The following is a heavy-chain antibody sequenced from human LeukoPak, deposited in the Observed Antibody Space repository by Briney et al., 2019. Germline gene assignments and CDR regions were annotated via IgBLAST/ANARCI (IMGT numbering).Heavy chain of an antibody. D-gene: IGHD3-22*01. CDR1: GGSISSSNYY. J-gene: IGHJ4*02. Sequence: PSETLSLTCTVSGGSISSSNYYWVWIRQPPGKVLEWIGSIYYSGSTYYNPSLKSRVTISVDTSKNQFSLKLSSVTAADTAVYYCARLPYPYDSSGSPPLDYWGQGTLVTVSS. CDR3: ARLPYPYDSSGSPPLDY. CDR2: IYYSGST. V-gene: IGHV4-39*01.